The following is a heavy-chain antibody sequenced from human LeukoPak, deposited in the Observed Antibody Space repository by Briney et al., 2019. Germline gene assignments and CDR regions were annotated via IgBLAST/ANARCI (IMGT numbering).Heavy chain of an antibody. Sequence: GGSLRLSCAASGFTFSSYWVHWVRQAPGKGLVWVTRINSDGSSTRYADSVKGRFTISRDNAKNTLYLQMNSLRAEDTAVYYCARSHYSDSSGYFSYYYGLDVWGQGTTVTVSS. CDR3: ARSHYSDSSGYFSYYYGLDV. CDR2: INSDGSST. CDR1: GFTFSSYW. V-gene: IGHV3-74*01. D-gene: IGHD3-22*01. J-gene: IGHJ6*02.